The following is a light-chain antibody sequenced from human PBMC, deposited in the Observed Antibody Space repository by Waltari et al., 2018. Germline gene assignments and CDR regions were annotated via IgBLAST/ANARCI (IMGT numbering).Light chain of an antibody. CDR1: SSDVGGYNY. V-gene: IGLV2-11*01. CDR3: RSYAGSYTWV. Sequence: QSALTQPRSVSGSPGQSVTISCTGTSSDVGGYNYVSWYQQHPGKAPKLMIYDVSKRPSGVPDRFYGSKSGNTASLTISGLQAEDEADYYFRSYAGSYTWVFGGGTKLTVL. CDR2: DVS. J-gene: IGLJ3*02.